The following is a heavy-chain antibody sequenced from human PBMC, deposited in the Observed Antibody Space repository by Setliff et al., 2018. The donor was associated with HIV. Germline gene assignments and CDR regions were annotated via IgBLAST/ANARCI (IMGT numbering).Heavy chain of an antibody. CDR2: ISSSSSII. J-gene: IGHJ5*02. Sequence: LRLSCAASGFTFSTYWMSWVRQAPGKGLEWISYISSSSSIINYSDSVRGRFTISRDNAKKSLYLQMNSLRAEDTAVYLCANLWEMGAWGQGTLVTVSS. CDR3: ANLWEMGA. V-gene: IGHV3-48*01. D-gene: IGHD1-26*01. CDR1: GFTFSTYW.